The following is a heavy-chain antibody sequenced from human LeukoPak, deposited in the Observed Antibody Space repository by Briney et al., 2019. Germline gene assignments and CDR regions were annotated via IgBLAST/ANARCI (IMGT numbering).Heavy chain of an antibody. CDR3: AKTPKLIRGTPDY. V-gene: IGHV3-48*03. Sequence: PGGSLRLSCAASGFTFSSYEMNWVRQAPGKGLEWVSYISSSGSTIYYADSVKGRFTISRDNSKSTLYLQMNRLRAEDTAVYYCAKTPKLIRGTPDYWGQGTLVIVSS. CDR2: ISSSGSTI. J-gene: IGHJ4*02. D-gene: IGHD3-10*01. CDR1: GFTFSSYE.